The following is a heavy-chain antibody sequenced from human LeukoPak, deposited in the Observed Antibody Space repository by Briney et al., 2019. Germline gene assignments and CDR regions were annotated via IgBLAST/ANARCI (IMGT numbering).Heavy chain of an antibody. CDR1: GDSVSSNSAA. CDR3: ARGYSSGWYWYYYYYGMDV. Sequence: SQTLSLTCAISGDSVSSNSAAWNWIRQSPSRGLEWLGRTYYRSKWYNDYAVSVKSRITINPDTSKNQFSLQLNSVTPEDTAVYYCARGYSSGWYWYYYYYGMDVWGQGTTVTVSS. V-gene: IGHV6-1*01. CDR2: TYYRSKWYN. J-gene: IGHJ6*02. D-gene: IGHD6-19*01.